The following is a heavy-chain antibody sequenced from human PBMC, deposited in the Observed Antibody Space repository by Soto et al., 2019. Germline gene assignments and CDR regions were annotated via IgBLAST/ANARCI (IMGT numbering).Heavy chain of an antibody. Sequence: QVQLVESGGGVVQPGRSLRLSCAASGFTFSSYGMHWVRQAPGKGLEWVAVIWYDGSNKYYADSVKGRFTISRDNSKNTLYLQMNSLRAEDTAVYYCARDLERDGYNAHAFDYWGQGTLVTVSS. D-gene: IGHD3-3*01. CDR2: IWYDGSNK. CDR3: ARDLERDGYNAHAFDY. CDR1: GFTFSSYG. J-gene: IGHJ4*02. V-gene: IGHV3-33*01.